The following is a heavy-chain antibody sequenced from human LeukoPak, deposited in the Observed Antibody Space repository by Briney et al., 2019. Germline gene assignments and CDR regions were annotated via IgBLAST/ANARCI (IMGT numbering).Heavy chain of an antibody. CDR1: GGSISSYY. J-gene: IGHJ3*02. D-gene: IGHD3-10*01. CDR3: ARGRYYGSKAFDI. CDR2: IYYSGST. V-gene: IGHV4-59*01. Sequence: SETLSLTCTVSGGSISSYYWSWIRQPPGKGLEWIGYIYYSGSTNYNPSLKSRVTISVDTSKNQFSLKLSSVTAADTAVYYCARGRYYGSKAFDIWGQGPMVTVSS.